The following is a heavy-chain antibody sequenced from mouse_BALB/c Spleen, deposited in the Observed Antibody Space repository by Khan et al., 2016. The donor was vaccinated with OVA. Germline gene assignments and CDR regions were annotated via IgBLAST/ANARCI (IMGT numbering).Heavy chain of an antibody. CDR2: IWGDGST. D-gene: IGHD2-10*01. J-gene: IGHJ4*01. CDR3: ARAYYANYREAMDY. CDR1: GFSLTGYG. V-gene: IGHV2-6-7*01. Sequence: VKLKQSGPGLVAPSQSLSITCTVSGFSLTGYGVNWVRQPPGKGLEWLGMIWGDGSTDYNSALKSRLSITKDTSKSQVFLKMNSLQTDDTAGYYCARAYYANYREAMDYWGQGNSVTVSS.